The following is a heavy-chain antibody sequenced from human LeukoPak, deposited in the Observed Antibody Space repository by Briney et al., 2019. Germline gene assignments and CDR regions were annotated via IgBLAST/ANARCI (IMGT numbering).Heavy chain of an antibody. D-gene: IGHD1-7*01. CDR1: GFTFSSYG. CDR3: ARNFGNVDY. V-gene: IGHV3-30*03. Sequence: GGSLRLSCAASGFTFSSYGMHWVRQTPGKGLEWVALISFDGSIEYYVDSVKGRFTISRDNSKNTLYLQMNSLRAEDTAVYYCARNFGNVDYWGQGTLVTVSS. J-gene: IGHJ4*02. CDR2: ISFDGSIE.